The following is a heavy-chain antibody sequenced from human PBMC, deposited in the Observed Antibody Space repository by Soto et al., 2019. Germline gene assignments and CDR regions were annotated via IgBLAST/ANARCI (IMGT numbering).Heavy chain of an antibody. Sequence: SETLSLTCLVSGFPISSTYSWGWIRQPPGKGLEWIGSISHSGTTSYSPSLTSRVSISVDTSKDQVSLKLTSVTAADTAVYFCARVTMVIRDSDHFGVDVWGHGTTVTVSS. CDR2: ISHSGTT. CDR3: ARVTMVIRDSDHFGVDV. CDR1: GFPISSTYS. D-gene: IGHD4-17*01. J-gene: IGHJ6*02. V-gene: IGHV4-38-2*02.